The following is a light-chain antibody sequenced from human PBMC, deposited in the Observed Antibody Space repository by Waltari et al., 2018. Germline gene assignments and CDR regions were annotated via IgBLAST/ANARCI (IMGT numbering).Light chain of an antibody. V-gene: IGLV2-8*01. CDR1: SSDVGYYNY. J-gene: IGLJ3*02. CDR2: EVT. Sequence: QSALTQPPPASGSPGQSVTIACTGTSSDVGYYNYVSWYQQHPGKAPKRMIYEVTKRPSGGPDRFSGSQSDNTASLTVSGVQVEDEADYYCTSLAAGSTWVFGGGTKLTVL. CDR3: TSLAAGSTWV.